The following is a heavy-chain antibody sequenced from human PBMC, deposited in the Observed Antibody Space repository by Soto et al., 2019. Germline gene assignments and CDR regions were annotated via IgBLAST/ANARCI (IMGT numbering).Heavy chain of an antibody. CDR3: ARGRGTMVRGVIILNWFDP. Sequence: SETLSLTCTVSGGSISSGDYYWSWIRQPPGKGLEWIGYIYYSGSTYYNPSLKSRVTVSVDTSKNQFSLKLSSVTAADTAVYYCARGRGTMVRGVIILNWFDPWGQGTLVTVSS. D-gene: IGHD3-10*01. J-gene: IGHJ5*02. CDR2: IYYSGST. CDR1: GGSISSGDYY. V-gene: IGHV4-30-4*01.